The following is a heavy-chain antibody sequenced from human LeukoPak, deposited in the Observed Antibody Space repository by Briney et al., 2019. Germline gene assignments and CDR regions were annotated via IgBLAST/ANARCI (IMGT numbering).Heavy chain of an antibody. CDR3: ARDVMPAHYYFDY. Sequence: PGGSLRLSCAASGFTFSSYWMSWVRQAPGKGLEWVANIKQDGSEKYYVDSVKGRFTISRDNAKNSLYLQMNSLRAEDTAVYYCARDVMPAHYYFDYWGQGTLVTVSS. CDR2: IKQDGSEK. CDR1: GFTFSSYW. J-gene: IGHJ4*02. V-gene: IGHV3-7*01. D-gene: IGHD2/OR15-2a*01.